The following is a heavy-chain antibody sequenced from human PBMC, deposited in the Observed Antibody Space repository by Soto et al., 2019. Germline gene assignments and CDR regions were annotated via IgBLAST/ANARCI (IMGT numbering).Heavy chain of an antibody. V-gene: IGHV4-34*01. CDR3: ARRTRRGAYYYYGMDG. Sequence: SETLSLTSAVYGGSFSGYYWSWIRQPPGKGLEWIGEINHSGSTNYNPSLKSRVTISVDTSKNQFSLKLSSVTAADTAVYYCARRTRRGAYYYYGMDGWGQGTTVTVSS. J-gene: IGHJ6*02. D-gene: IGHD3-16*01. CDR1: GGSFSGYY. CDR2: INHSGST.